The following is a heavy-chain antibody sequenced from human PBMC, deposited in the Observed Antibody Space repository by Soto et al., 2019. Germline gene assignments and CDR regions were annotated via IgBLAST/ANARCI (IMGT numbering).Heavy chain of an antibody. CDR2: IYYSGST. Sequence: SETLSLTCTVSGGSINSGYCWSWIRQHPGKGLEWIGYIYYSGSTYYNPSLKSRVTISVDTSKNQFSLKLSSVTAADTAVYYCARVIYSSSSRPPRSHYNWFDPWGQGTLVTVSS. CDR3: ARVIYSSSSRPPRSHYNWFDP. D-gene: IGHD6-13*01. J-gene: IGHJ5*02. V-gene: IGHV4-31*03. CDR1: GGSINSGYC.